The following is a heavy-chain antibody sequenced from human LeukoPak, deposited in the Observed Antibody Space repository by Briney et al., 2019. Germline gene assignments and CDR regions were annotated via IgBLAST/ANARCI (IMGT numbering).Heavy chain of an antibody. Sequence: SWVRQAPGKGLEWIGEINHSGSTNYNPSLKSRVTISVDTSKNQFSLKLSSVTAADTAVYYCARLSLLQTYYYGMDVWGQGTTVTVSS. CDR2: INHSGST. D-gene: IGHD4-11*01. CDR3: ARLSLLQTYYYGMDV. V-gene: IGHV4-34*01. J-gene: IGHJ6*02.